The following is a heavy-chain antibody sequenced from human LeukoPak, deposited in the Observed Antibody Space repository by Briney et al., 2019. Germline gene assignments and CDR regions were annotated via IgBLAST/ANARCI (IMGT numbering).Heavy chain of an antibody. V-gene: IGHV3-30*03. CDR1: GFTFSSYG. CDR3: KISNSRIPGVDY. J-gene: IGHJ4*02. Sequence: GRSLRLSCAASGFTFSSYGMHWVRQAPGKGLEWVTVISYDGSNKYYADSVKGRFTISRDNSKNTLYLQMNSLRAEDTAMYYCKISNSRIPGVDYWGQGTLVTVSS. CDR2: ISYDGSNK. D-gene: IGHD2/OR15-2a*01.